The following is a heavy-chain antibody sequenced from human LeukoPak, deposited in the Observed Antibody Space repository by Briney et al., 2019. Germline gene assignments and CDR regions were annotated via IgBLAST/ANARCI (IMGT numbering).Heavy chain of an antibody. CDR1: GGSISSYF. CDR2: IYYSGST. J-gene: IGHJ3*02. V-gene: IGHV4-59*01. CDR3: ARYYYHRSGNSPKYDAFDI. D-gene: IGHD1-26*01. Sequence: SETLSLTCTVSGGSISSYFWSWIRQSPEKGLEWIGYIYYSGSTSYNPSLGSRVTISIDTSKNQFSLKLSSVTAADTAVYYCARYYYHRSGNSPKYDAFDIWGQGTMVTVSS.